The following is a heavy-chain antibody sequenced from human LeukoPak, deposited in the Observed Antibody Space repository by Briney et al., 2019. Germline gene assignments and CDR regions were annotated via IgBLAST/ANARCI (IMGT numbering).Heavy chain of an antibody. CDR3: ARGHGDKYYYDSSGYTVDY. J-gene: IGHJ4*02. Sequence: ASVTVSCKASGYTFTSYGISWVRQAPGQGLEWMGWISAYNGNTNYAQKLQGRVTMTTDTSTSTAYMELRSLRSDDTAVYYCARGHGDKYYYDSSGYTVDYWGQGTLVTGAS. D-gene: IGHD3-22*01. V-gene: IGHV1-18*01. CDR1: GYTFTSYG. CDR2: ISAYNGNT.